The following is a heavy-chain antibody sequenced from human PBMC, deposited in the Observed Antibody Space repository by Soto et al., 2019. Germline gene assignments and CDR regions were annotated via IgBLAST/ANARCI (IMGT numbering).Heavy chain of an antibody. CDR3: ARDASPYCSSTSCIPFDY. Sequence: SEILSLTCTVSGGSISSGDYYWSWVRQHPGKGLEWIGYIYYSGSTYYNPSLKSRVTISVDTSKNQFSLKLSSVTAADTAVYYCARDASPYCSSTSCIPFDYWGQGTLVTV. D-gene: IGHD2-2*01. J-gene: IGHJ4*02. CDR1: GGSISSGDYY. CDR2: IYYSGST. V-gene: IGHV4-31*03.